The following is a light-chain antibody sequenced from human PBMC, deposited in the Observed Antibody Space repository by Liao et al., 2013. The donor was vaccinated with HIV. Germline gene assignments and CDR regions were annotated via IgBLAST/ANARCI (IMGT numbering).Light chain of an antibody. J-gene: IGLJ3*02. CDR1: KLGDKY. CDR3: QVWVSSTGV. V-gene: IGLV3-1*01. CDR2: QDS. Sequence: SYELTQPPSVSVSPGQTASVTCSGDKLGDKYACWYQQKPGQSPVLVIYQDSKRPSGIPERFSGSNSGNTATLTISGTQAMDEADYYCQVWVSSTGVFGGGTKLTVL.